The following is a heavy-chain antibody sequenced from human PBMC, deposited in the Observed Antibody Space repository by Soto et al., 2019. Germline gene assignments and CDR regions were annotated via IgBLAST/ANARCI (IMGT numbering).Heavy chain of an antibody. V-gene: IGHV1-69*12. J-gene: IGHJ6*02. D-gene: IGHD2-2*01. Sequence: QVQLVQSGAEVKKPGSSVKVSCKASGGTFSSYAISWVRQAPGQGLEWMGGIIPIFGTANYAQKFQGRVTITADESTSTAYMELSSLRSEDTAVYYCARYQLPRLGYYYGMDVWGQGTTVTVSS. CDR3: ARYQLPRLGYYYGMDV. CDR1: GGTFSSYA. CDR2: IIPIFGTA.